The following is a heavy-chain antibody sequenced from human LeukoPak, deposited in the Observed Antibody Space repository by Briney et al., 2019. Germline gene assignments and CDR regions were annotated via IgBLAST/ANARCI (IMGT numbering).Heavy chain of an antibody. CDR3: AKDRDGNSGFDY. Sequence: PGRSLRLSCAASGFTFSSYGMHWVRQAPGKGLEWVAVISYDGSNKYHADSVKGRFTISRDNSKNTLYPQMNSLRAEDTAVYYCAKDRDGNSGFDYWGQGTLVTVSS. CDR1: GFTFSSYG. J-gene: IGHJ4*02. D-gene: IGHD4-23*01. V-gene: IGHV3-30*18. CDR2: ISYDGSNK.